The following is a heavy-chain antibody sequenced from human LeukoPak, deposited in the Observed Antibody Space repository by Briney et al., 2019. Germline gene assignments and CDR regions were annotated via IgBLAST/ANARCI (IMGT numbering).Heavy chain of an antibody. D-gene: IGHD5-12*01. Sequence: GGSVRLSCAASGFTFSDYYMSWIRQAPGKGLEWVSYISSSGSTIYYADSVKGRFTISRDNSRNSLYLQMNSLRAEDTAVYYCARSPGGYSGPFAYWGQGTLVTVSS. CDR3: ARSPGGYSGPFAY. CDR1: GFTFSDYY. CDR2: ISSSGSTI. J-gene: IGHJ4*02. V-gene: IGHV3-11*04.